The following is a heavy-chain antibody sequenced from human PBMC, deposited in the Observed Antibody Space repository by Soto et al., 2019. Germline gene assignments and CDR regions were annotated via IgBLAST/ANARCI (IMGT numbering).Heavy chain of an antibody. Sequence: QVQLVQSGAEVNKPGASVKVSCKASGYTFTSYLIHWVRQAPGQSIEWMGWISGGGGNTKYSQRFQDRLTFTRETSASRAYMDLSSLRSEETAVYYCSRVGGSGLDVWGQGTTVSVSS. CDR3: SRVGGSGLDV. V-gene: IGHV1-3*01. D-gene: IGHD3-3*01. J-gene: IGHJ6*02. CDR1: GYTFTSYL. CDR2: ISGGGGNT.